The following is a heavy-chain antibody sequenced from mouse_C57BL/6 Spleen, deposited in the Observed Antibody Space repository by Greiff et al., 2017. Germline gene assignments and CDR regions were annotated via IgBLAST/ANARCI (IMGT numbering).Heavy chain of an antibody. V-gene: IGHV1-4*01. CDR1: GYTFTSYT. CDR2: INPSSGYT. D-gene: IGHD2-3*01. J-gene: IGHJ3*01. CDR3: AGDDGYYDGFAY. Sequence: QVQLQQSGAELARPGASVKMSCKASGYTFTSYTMHWVKQRPGQGLEWIGYINPSSGYTKYNQKFKDKATLTEDKSSSTAYMQLSSLTSEDSAVCDCAGDDGYYDGFAYWGQGTLVTVSA.